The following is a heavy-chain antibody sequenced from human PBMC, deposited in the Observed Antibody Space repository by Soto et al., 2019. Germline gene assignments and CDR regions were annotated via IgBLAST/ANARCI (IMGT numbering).Heavy chain of an antibody. CDR2: IYHSGST. CDR3: ARARGVAATRAFDY. D-gene: IGHD2-15*01. V-gene: IGHV4-30-2*01. J-gene: IGHJ4*02. CDR1: GGSISSGGYS. Sequence: QLQLQDSGSGLVKPSQTLSLTCAVSGGSISSGGYSWSWIRQPPGKGLEWIGYIYHSGSTYYNPSLKSRVTISVDRSKNQFSLKLSSVTAADTAVYYCARARGVAATRAFDYWGQGTLVTVSS.